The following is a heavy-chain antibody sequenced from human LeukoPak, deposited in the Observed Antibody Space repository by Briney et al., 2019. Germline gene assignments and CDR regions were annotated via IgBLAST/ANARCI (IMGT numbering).Heavy chain of an antibody. D-gene: IGHD3-16*01. CDR1: GFTFDDDA. CDR2: ISWNSGTI. J-gene: IGHJ4*02. CDR3: AKDVDSTWGSIDY. V-gene: IGHV3-9*01. Sequence: GKSLRLSCAASGFTFDDDAMHWVRQAPGKGLVWVSSISWNSGTIGYADSVKGRFTISRENAKNSLNLQMNSLRPEDTALYYCAKDVDSTWGSIDYWGQGILVTISS.